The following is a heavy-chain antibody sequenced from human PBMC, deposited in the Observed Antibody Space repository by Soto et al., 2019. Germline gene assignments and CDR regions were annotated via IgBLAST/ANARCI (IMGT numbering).Heavy chain of an antibody. V-gene: IGHV1-46*03. CDR1: GYTFTSYY. CDR2: INPSGGST. Sequence: ASVKVSCKASGYTFTSYYMHWVRQAPGQGLERMGIINPSGGSTSYAQKFQGRVTMTRDTSTSTVYMELSSLRSEDTAVYYCARGWTIFGVATPHAFDIWRPGTMVTVS. CDR3: ARGWTIFGVATPHAFDI. D-gene: IGHD3-3*01. J-gene: IGHJ3*02.